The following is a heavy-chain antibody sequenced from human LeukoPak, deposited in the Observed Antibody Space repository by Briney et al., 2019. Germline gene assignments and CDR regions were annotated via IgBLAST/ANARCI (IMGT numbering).Heavy chain of an antibody. J-gene: IGHJ5*01. V-gene: IGHV4-31*03. CDR2: IYYSGST. CDR1: GGSISSGGYY. CDR3: AREGEDFWLDS. Sequence: PSETLSLTCTVSGGSISSGGYYWSWIRQHPGKGLEWIGYIYYSGSTYYNPSLKSRVTISVDTSKNQFSLKLSSVTAADTAVYFWAREGEDFWLDSWGQGTLVTVSS. D-gene: IGHD3-16*01.